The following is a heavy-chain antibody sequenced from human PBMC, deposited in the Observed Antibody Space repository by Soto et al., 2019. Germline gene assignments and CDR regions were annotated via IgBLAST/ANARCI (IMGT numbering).Heavy chain of an antibody. D-gene: IGHD3-22*01. J-gene: IGHJ5*02. CDR3: ARAVSYYYDSSGSLNWFDP. CDR1: GYTFTGYY. V-gene: IGHV1-2*04. CDR2: INPNSGGT. Sequence: ASVKVSCKASGYTFTGYYMHWVRQAPGQGLEWMGWINPNSGGTNYAQKFQGWVTMTRDTSISTAYMELSRLRSDDTAVYYCARAVSYYYDSSGSLNWFDPWGQGTLVTVSS.